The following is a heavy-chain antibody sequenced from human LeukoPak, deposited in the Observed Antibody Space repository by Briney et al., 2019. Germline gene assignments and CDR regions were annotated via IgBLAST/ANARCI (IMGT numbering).Heavy chain of an antibody. CDR1: GGSFSGYY. J-gene: IGHJ4*02. V-gene: IGHV4-34*01. CDR3: ASSRIVGAYYFDY. Sequence: SETLSLTCAVYGGSFSGYYWCWIRQPPGKGLEWIGEINHSGSTNYYPSLKSRVTISVDTSKNPFSLKLSSVTAADTAVYYCASSRIVGAYYFDYWGQGALVTVSS. D-gene: IGHD1-26*01. CDR2: INHSGST.